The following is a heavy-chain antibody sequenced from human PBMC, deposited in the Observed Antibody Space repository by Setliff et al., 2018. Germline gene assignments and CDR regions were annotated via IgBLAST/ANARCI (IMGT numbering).Heavy chain of an antibody. Sequence: PSETLSLTCAVSSGSISYNNWWTWVRQLPGKGLEWIGEIYHTESTNYNPSLKSRVTISRDKSKNQFSLELSSVTAADTAVYYWARDDTYDFWGGHGHLDYRGQGILVTVSS. V-gene: IGHV4-4*02. CDR2: IYHTEST. J-gene: IGHJ4*02. CDR1: SGSISYNNW. CDR3: ARDDTYDFWGGHGHLDY. D-gene: IGHD3-3*01.